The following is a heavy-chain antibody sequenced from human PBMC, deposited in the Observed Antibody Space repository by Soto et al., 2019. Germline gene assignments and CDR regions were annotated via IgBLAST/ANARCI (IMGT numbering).Heavy chain of an antibody. V-gene: IGHV3-21*01. CDR1: GFTFNTYT. J-gene: IGHJ6*02. CDR2: ISSRSIYI. Sequence: EVQLVESGGGLVKPGGSLRLSCAASGFTFNTYTMNWVRQAPGKGLEWVSSISSRSIYIYYADSVTGRFTISRDDARKSRDLQMTSLRAEDTAVYYCAREEVSRPNTYHGLDVWGQGTTVTVSS. CDR3: AREEVSRPNTYHGLDV.